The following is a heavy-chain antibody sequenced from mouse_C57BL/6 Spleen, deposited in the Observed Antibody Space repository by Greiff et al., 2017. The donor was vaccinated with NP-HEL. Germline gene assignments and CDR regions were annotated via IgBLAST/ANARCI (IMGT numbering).Heavy chain of an antibody. Sequence: VQLQQSGAELVRPGASVKLSCTASGFNIKDYYMHWLKQRPDRGLEWIGRFNPEDGDTKYAPKFQGKATMTADTSSNTAYLQLSSLTSEDTAVYYCTTMVTTGYYAMDYWGQGTSVTVSS. CDR3: TTMVTTGYYAMDY. J-gene: IGHJ4*01. D-gene: IGHD2-2*01. V-gene: IGHV14-1*01. CDR2: FNPEDGDT. CDR1: GFNIKDYY.